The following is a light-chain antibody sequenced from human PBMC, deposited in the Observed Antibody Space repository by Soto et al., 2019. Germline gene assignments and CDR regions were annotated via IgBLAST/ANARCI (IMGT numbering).Light chain of an antibody. Sequence: DIVLTQSPGTLSLSPGERATLSCRSSQSVSSNYLAWYQQKPDQAPRLVIYDVSGRATGIPDRFSGSGSGTEFILTSRRLEPDDSAVYYCQQYGISPTFVQGTKVEIK. J-gene: IGKJ1*01. CDR1: QSVSSNY. CDR2: DVS. V-gene: IGKV3-20*01. CDR3: QQYGISPT.